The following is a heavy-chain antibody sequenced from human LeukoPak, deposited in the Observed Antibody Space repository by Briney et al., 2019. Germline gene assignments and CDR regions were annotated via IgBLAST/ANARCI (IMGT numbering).Heavy chain of an antibody. CDR1: GFTFSSYW. D-gene: IGHD1-26*01. CDR2: IKQDGSEK. V-gene: IGHV3-7*01. CDR3: ARVKREGDAFDI. Sequence: PGGSLRLSCAASGFTFSSYWMSWVRQAPGKGLEWVANIKQDGSEKYYVDSVKGRFTISRDKAKNSLYLQMNRLRAEDTAVYYCARVKREGDAFDIWGQGTMVTVSS. J-gene: IGHJ3*02.